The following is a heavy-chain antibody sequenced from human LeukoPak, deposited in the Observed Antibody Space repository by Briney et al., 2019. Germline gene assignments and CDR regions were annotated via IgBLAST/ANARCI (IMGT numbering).Heavy chain of an antibody. CDR2: ISSSSSYI. D-gene: IGHD2-2*01. CDR3: ARAGVGGSSTSCDF. CDR1: GFNFGYYA. J-gene: IGHJ4*02. Sequence: GGSLRLSCSASGFNFGYYAMHWVRQAPGKGLEGVSSISSSSSYIYYADSVKGRFTISRDNAKNSLYLQMNSLRAEDTAVYYCARAGVGGSSTSCDFWGQGTLVTVSS. V-gene: IGHV3-21*01.